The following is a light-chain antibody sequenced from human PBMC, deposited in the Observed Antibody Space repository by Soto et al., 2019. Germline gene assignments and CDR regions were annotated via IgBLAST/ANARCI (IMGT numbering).Light chain of an antibody. CDR3: ASYTSSSTSVI. CDR2: EVS. J-gene: IGLJ2*01. Sequence: QSVLTQPASVSGSPGQSITISCTGTSSDVGGYKYVSWYQQHPDKAPKLIIFEVSNRPSGISSRFSGSKSGNTASLTISWRQAEDEADYYCASYTSSSTSVIFGRGTKLTVL. V-gene: IGLV2-14*01. CDR1: SSDVGGYKY.